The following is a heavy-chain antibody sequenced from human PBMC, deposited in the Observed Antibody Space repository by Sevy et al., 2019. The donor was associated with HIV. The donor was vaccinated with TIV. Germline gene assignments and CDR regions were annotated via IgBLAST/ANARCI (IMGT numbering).Heavy chain of an antibody. Sequence: GGSLRLSCAVSGFTFSSYGMHWVRQAPGKGLEWVAVVSYDGSHKYYGESVKGRFTISRDNSKNTVSLQMNSLRDEDTAVYYCSKGSRATGSAFDVRGQGTIVTVSS. CDR2: VSYDGSHK. CDR3: SKGSRATGSAFDV. D-gene: IGHD2-15*01. V-gene: IGHV3-30*18. J-gene: IGHJ3*01. CDR1: GFTFSSYG.